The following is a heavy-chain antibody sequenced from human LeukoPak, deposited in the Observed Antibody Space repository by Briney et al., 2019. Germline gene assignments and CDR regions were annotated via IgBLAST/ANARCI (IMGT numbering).Heavy chain of an antibody. CDR1: GGSVSNYY. CDR2: VYYTGST. Sequence: SETLSLTCRVSGGSVSNYYWSWIRQPPGKGLEWIGYVYYTGSTNYNPSLKSRVTMFEDKSKNQFSPRLYSVTVADTAVYYCARHFAYSSSSYFDYWGQGSLVTVSS. V-gene: IGHV4-59*08. CDR3: ARHFAYSSSSYFDY. J-gene: IGHJ4*02. D-gene: IGHD6-6*01.